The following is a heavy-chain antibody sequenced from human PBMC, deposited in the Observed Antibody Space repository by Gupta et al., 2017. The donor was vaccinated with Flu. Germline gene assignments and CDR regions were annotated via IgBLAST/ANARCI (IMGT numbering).Heavy chain of an antibody. CDR3: AKHDGSGGSCFSNFDY. V-gene: IGHV3-23*01. Sequence: EVQLLESGGGLVQPGGSLRLSCAASGFTFSSYAMSWVRQAPGKGLEWVSAISGSGGSTYYADSGKGRFTISRDNSKNTLDLQMNSLRAEETAVYYCAKHDGSGGSCFSNFDYWGQGTLVTVSS. CDR2: ISGSGGST. CDR1: GFTFSSYA. J-gene: IGHJ4*02. D-gene: IGHD2-15*01.